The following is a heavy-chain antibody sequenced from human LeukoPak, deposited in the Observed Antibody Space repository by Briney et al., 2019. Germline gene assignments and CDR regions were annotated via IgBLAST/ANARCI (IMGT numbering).Heavy chain of an antibody. D-gene: IGHD2-21*02. CDR3: AKVNQGDSIYFDY. V-gene: IGHV3-23*01. Sequence: GGSLRLSCAVSGFTFSSYAMSWVRQAPGKGLEWVSGISSSGGSTYYADSVKGRFTISRDNSKNTLYLQMNSLRAEDTAVYYCAKVNQGDSIYFDYWGQGTLVTVSS. CDR2: ISSSGGST. J-gene: IGHJ4*02. CDR1: GFTFSSYA.